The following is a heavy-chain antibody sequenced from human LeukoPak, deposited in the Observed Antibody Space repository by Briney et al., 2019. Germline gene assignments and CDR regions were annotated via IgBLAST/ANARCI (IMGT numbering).Heavy chain of an antibody. D-gene: IGHD3-3*01. CDR1: GFTFSNAW. Sequence: GGSLRLSCAASGFTFSNAWMSWVRQAPGKGLEWVGRIKSKTDGGTTDYAAPVKGGFTISRDDSKNTLYLQMNSLKTEDTAVYYCTTADDYDFWSGYYDYYYYYYMDVWGKGTTVTVSS. CDR3: TTADDYDFWSGYYDYYYYYYMDV. J-gene: IGHJ6*03. CDR2: IKSKTDGGTT. V-gene: IGHV3-15*01.